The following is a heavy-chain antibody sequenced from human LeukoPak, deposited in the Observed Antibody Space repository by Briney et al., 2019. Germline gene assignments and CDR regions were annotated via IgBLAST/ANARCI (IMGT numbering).Heavy chain of an antibody. D-gene: IGHD3-3*01. CDR2: IYYSGST. CDR3: AGSFTVALEWLF. Sequence: PSETLSLTCTVSGGSISSHYWSWIRQPPGKGLEWIGYIYYSGSTNYNPSLKSRVTISVDTSKNQFSLKLSSVTAADTAVYYCAGSFTVALEWLFWGQGTLVTVSS. CDR1: GGSISSHY. V-gene: IGHV4-59*11. J-gene: IGHJ4*02.